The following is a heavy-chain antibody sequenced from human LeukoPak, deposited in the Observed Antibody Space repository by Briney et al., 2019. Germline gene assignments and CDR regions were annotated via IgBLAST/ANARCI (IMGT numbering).Heavy chain of an antibody. J-gene: IGHJ4*02. CDR1: GYTFTSYY. CDR2: INPSGGST. Sequence: ALVKVSCKASGYTFTSYYMHWVRQAPGQGLEWMGIINPSGGSTSYVQKFQGRVTMTRDMSTSTVYMELSSLRSEDTAVYYCASAMVGATRAHFDYWGQGTLVTVSS. D-gene: IGHD1-26*01. V-gene: IGHV1-46*01. CDR3: ASAMVGATRAHFDY.